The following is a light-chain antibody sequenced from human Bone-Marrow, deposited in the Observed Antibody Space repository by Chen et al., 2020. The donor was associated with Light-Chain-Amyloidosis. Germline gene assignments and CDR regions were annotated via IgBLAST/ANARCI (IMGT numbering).Light chain of an antibody. CDR1: ISDVGGDNH. CDR3: SSYTITNTLI. J-gene: IGLJ1*01. Sequence: QSALTQPASVSGSPEPSITISCTGTISDVGGDNHVSWYQQHPDKAPKLMIYEVTNRPSWVPERVSGSKSDTTSSLTISGLQTEDEADYFCSSYTITNTLIFGSGTRVTVL. CDR2: EVT. V-gene: IGLV2-14*01.